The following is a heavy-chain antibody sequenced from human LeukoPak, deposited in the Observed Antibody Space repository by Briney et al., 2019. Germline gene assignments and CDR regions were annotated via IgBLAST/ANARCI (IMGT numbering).Heavy chain of an antibody. D-gene: IGHD5-18*01. CDR3: ARDRSYGSFDY. J-gene: IGHJ4*02. V-gene: IGHV3-21*04. CDR1: GFTFSSYS. CDR2: ISSSSSYI. Sequence: GGSLRLSCAASGFTFSSYSMNWVRQAPGKGLEWVSSISSSSSYIYYADSVKGRFTISRDNAKNSLYLQMNSLRAEDTALYHCARDRSYGSFDYWGQGTLVTVST.